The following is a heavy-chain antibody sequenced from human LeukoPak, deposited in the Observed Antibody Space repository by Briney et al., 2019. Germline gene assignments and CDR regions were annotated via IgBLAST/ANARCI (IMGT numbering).Heavy chain of an antibody. J-gene: IGHJ4*02. CDR2: VHTSGST. D-gene: IGHD4-23*01. Sequence: SETLSLTCDVSGGSISTYYWSWIRQPAGEGLEWIGRVHTSGSTTYNPSLKSRLTLSQDTSKNQIYLRLTSVTAADTAVYFCARDGGGNRNFDYWGQGTLVTVSS. V-gene: IGHV4-4*07. CDR3: ARDGGGNRNFDY. CDR1: GGSISTYY.